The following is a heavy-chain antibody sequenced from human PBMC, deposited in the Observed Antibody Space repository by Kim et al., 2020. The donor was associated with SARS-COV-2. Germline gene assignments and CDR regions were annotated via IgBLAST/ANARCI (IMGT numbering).Heavy chain of an antibody. CDR3: ARVTASYYYYGMDV. CDR1: GGSISFYY. Sequence: SETLSLTCTVSGGSISFYYWSWIRQPPGKGLEWIGYIYYSGNTDYNPSLKSRVTISVDTSKNQFSLKVSSVTAADTAVYYCARVTASYYYYGMDVWGQGTTVTVSS. CDR2: IYYSGNT. J-gene: IGHJ6*02. V-gene: IGHV4-59*13.